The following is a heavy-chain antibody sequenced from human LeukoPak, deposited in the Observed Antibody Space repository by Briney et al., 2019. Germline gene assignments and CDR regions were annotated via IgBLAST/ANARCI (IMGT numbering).Heavy chain of an antibody. CDR1: GFTFSSYS. D-gene: IGHD6-19*01. CDR2: ISSSSSYI. V-gene: IGHV3-21*01. Sequence: GGSLRLSCAASGFTFSSYSMNWVRQAPGKGLEWVSSISSSSSYIYYADSVKGRFTISRDNAKNSLYLQMNSLRAEDTAVYYCARDFVAGVLKYYFDYWGQGTLVTVSS. J-gene: IGHJ4*02. CDR3: ARDFVAGVLKYYFDY.